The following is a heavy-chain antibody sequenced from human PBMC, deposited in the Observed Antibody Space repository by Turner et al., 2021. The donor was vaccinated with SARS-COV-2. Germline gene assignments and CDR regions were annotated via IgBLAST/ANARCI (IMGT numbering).Heavy chain of an antibody. V-gene: IGHV3-15*01. CDR3: TTGTYYYDSSAYPNDAFDI. D-gene: IGHD3-22*01. J-gene: IGHJ3*02. Sequence: EVQLVESGGGLVKHGGSLRLSCAASGFTLSNAWMSWVRQAPGKGLEWVGRIKSKTDGGTTDYAAPVKGRFTISRDDSKNTLYLQMNSLKTEDTAVYYCTTGTYYYDSSAYPNDAFDIWGQGTMVTVSS. CDR1: GFTLSNAW. CDR2: IKSKTDGGTT.